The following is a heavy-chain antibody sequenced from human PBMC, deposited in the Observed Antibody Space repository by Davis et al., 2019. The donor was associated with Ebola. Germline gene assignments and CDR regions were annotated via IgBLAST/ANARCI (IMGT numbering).Heavy chain of an antibody. V-gene: IGHV1-18*01. CDR2: INGYNGKT. Sequence: ASVKVSCKASGYSFSSYGISWVRQAPGQGLEWMGFINGYNGKTNYAQKFQGRVTVTRDTSTTTVYMDLSSLRSEDTALYYCTTPGGQDSGYDVFDIWGQGTMVTVSS. CDR3: TTPGGQDSGYDVFDI. J-gene: IGHJ3*02. D-gene: IGHD5-12*01. CDR1: GYSFSSYG.